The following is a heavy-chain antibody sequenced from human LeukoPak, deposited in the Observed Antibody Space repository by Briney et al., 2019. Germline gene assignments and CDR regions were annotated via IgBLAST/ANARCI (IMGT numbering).Heavy chain of an antibody. CDR3: ARNNCGGESGDY. D-gene: IGHD4-23*01. Sequence: GGSLRLSCTASGFTVSNNYMYWVRQAPGKGLEWVSLIYSGGGTYYADSVKGRFTISRDNSKNTLYLQMNSLRPEDTAVYYCARNNCGGESGDYWGQGTLVTVSS. V-gene: IGHV3-53*01. J-gene: IGHJ4*02. CDR2: IYSGGGT. CDR1: GFTVSNNY.